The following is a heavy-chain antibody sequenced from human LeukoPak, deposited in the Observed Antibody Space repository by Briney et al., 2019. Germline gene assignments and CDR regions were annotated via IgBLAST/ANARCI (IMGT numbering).Heavy chain of an antibody. Sequence: PGVSLRLFCAASGFTFSRYGMHWVRQAPGKGLEGVAVIWYDGSNKYYADSVKGRFTISRDNSKNTLYLQMNSLRAEDTAVYYCARDKFGSGELLSPFDYWGQGTLVTVSS. CDR3: ARDKFGSGELLSPFDY. V-gene: IGHV3-33*01. CDR1: GFTFSRYG. D-gene: IGHD3-10*01. CDR2: IWYDGSNK. J-gene: IGHJ4*02.